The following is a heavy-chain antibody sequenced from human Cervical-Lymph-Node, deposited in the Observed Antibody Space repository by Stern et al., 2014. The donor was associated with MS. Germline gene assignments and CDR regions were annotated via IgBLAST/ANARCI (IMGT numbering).Heavy chain of an antibody. V-gene: IGHV3-30*18. J-gene: IGHJ1*01. CDR2: ISHDGSYK. CDR1: GLTFSIYG. Sequence: MQLVESGGGVVQPGRSLRLSCAVSGLTFSIYGMHWVRQAPGQGLEWVGVISHDGSYKHYADSVKGRFTISRDNSKNTLYLQMSSLRPGDTAVYYCAKDRGYDTTGFFEHWGQGTLVTVSS. D-gene: IGHD3-22*01. CDR3: AKDRGYDTTGFFEH.